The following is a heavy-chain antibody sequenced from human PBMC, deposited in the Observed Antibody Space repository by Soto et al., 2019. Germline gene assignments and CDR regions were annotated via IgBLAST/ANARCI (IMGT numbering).Heavy chain of an antibody. Sequence: SETLSLTCAVSGGSISSSNWWSWVRQPPGKGLEWIGEIYHSGSTNYNPSLKSRVTISVDKSKSQFSLKLSSVTAADTAVYYCLCLVVVPAAINYYYYGMDVWGQGTTVTV. CDR3: LCLVVVPAAINYYYYGMDV. J-gene: IGHJ6*02. D-gene: IGHD2-2*02. CDR2: IYHSGST. CDR1: GGSISSSNW. V-gene: IGHV4-4*02.